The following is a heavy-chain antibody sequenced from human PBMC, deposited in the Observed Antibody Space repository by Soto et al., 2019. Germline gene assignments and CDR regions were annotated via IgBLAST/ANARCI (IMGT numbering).Heavy chain of an antibody. J-gene: IGHJ6*03. D-gene: IGHD2-15*01. CDR2: IYYSGST. V-gene: IGHV4-59*01. CDR3: ARATYPYSGYYYSDV. Sequence: SETLSLTCAVSGGSFNFYYWTWIRQPPGKGLEWIGYIYYSGSTNYNPSLKSRVTMSVDTSKNQFSLRLTSVTAADTAVYFCARATYPYSGYYYSDVWGKGTTVTGSS. CDR1: GGSFNFYY.